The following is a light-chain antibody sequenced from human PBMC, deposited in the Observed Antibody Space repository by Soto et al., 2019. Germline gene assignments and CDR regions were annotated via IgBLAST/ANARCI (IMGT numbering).Light chain of an antibody. J-gene: IGKJ2*01. CDR3: QQYSNWPPYT. CDR2: GAS. Sequence: EIVLTQSPGTLSLSPGERATLSCRASQSVSSGSLAWYQQKPGQAPRLLIHGASTRATGIPDRFRGSGSGTEFTLTISSLQSEDFAVYYCQQYSNWPPYTFGQGTKVDIK. V-gene: IGKV3-15*01. CDR1: QSVSSG.